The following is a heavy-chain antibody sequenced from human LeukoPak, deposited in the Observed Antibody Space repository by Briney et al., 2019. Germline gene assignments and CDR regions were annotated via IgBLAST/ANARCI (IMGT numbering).Heavy chain of an antibody. CDR2: IHRSGST. D-gene: IGHD1-26*01. J-gene: IGHJ4*02. CDR1: GYSISSDYY. V-gene: IGHV4-38-2*02. Sequence: SEALSLTCTVSGYSISSDYYWGWIRQPPGKGLEWIGSIHRSGSTYYNPSLESRVTISVDTSKNQFSLMLSSVTAADTAVYYCARDVGATVHGYWGQGTLVTVSS. CDR3: ARDVGATVHGY.